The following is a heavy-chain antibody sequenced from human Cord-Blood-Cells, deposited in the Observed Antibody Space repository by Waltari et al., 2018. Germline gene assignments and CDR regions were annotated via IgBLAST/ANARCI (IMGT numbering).Heavy chain of an antibody. Sequence: QVQLQQWGAGLLKPSETLYLTCAVYGGSFSGYYWSWMRQPPGKGLEWIGEINHSGSTNYNPSLKSRVTISVDTSKNQFSLKLSSVTAADTAVYYCASQGRSAAAGTEYFQHWGQGTLVTVSS. CDR3: ASQGRSAAAGTEYFQH. V-gene: IGHV4-34*01. CDR1: GGSFSGYY. CDR2: INHSGST. J-gene: IGHJ1*01. D-gene: IGHD6-13*01.